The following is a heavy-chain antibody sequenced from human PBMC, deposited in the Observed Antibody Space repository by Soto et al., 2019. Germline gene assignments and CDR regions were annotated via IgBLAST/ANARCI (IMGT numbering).Heavy chain of an antibody. Sequence: GASVKVSCKASGYTFTGYYMHWVRQAPGQGLEWMGWINPNSGGTNYAQKFQGRVTMTRDTSISTAYMELSRLRSDDTAVYYCAREIATIFGVVIIPVWSGMDVWGQGTTVTVSS. CDR2: INPNSGGT. CDR1: GYTFTGYY. D-gene: IGHD3-3*01. CDR3: AREIATIFGVVIIPVWSGMDV. V-gene: IGHV1-2*02. J-gene: IGHJ6*02.